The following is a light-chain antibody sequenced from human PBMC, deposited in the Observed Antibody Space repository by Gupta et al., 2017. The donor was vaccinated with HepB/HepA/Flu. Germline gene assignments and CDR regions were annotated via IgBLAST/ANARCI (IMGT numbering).Light chain of an antibody. CDR1: QSVSSSY. V-gene: IGKV3-20*01. CDR2: GAT. J-gene: IGKJ4*01. CDR3: QQYGTSPLS. Sequence: EIVLTQSPGTLSLSPGERATLSCRASQSVSSSYLAWYQQKPGQAPRLLIYGATSRATGIPDRFSGRWAATDFTLTISRLEPEDFAVYCCQQYGTSPLSFGGGTKVEMK.